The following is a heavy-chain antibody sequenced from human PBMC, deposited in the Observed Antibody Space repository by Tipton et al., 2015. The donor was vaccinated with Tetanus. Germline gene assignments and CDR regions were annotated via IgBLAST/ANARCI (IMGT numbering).Heavy chain of an antibody. Sequence: TLSLTCTVSGGSLSRGGYYWTLIRPHPGKGLGWVGDIYFSGSTYYNPSLKSRVTISVDTSKNQFSLRLNSVTAADTAVYYCARDQARGARGWNYLDCWGQGTLVTVSS. D-gene: IGHD6-6*01. CDR1: GGSLSRGGYY. J-gene: IGHJ4*02. CDR2: IYFSGST. CDR3: ARDQARGARGWNYLDC. V-gene: IGHV4-31*03.